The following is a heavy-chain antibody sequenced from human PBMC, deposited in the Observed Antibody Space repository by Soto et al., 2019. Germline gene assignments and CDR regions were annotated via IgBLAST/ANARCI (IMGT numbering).Heavy chain of an antibody. D-gene: IGHD6-19*01. Sequence: SLRVTWAASRLTFSSYSINCVRQAPGKGLEWVSSISSSSSYIYYADSVKGRFTISRDNAKNSLYLQMNSLRAEDTAVYYCARTPDIAVAGTRFDYWGQGTLVTVSS. CDR1: RLTFSSYS. V-gene: IGHV3-21*01. CDR3: ARTPDIAVAGTRFDY. J-gene: IGHJ4*02. CDR2: ISSSSSYI.